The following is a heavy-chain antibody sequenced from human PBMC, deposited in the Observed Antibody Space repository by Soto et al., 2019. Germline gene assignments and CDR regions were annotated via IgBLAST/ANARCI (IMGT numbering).Heavy chain of an antibody. CDR2: IKHTGDA. CDR3: AREGRLHWFES. Sequence: QVHLQESGPGLVKPSETLSLTCAVSGDSIKTETWWSWFRQLPGTGLEWIGEIKHTGDANANPALRSRVSMSVDRTKNQFFLNLRSVSAADTAVYFCAREGRLHWFESWGQGTLVTVSS. CDR1: GDSIKTETW. J-gene: IGHJ5*01. V-gene: IGHV4-4*02.